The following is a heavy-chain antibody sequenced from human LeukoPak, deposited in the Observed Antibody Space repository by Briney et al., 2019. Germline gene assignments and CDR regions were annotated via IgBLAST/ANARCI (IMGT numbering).Heavy chain of an antibody. J-gene: IGHJ4*02. CDR2: IKQDGSEK. Sequence: GGSLRLSCAASGFTFSSYWMSWVRQAPGKGLEWVANIKQDGSEKYYVDSVKGRFTISRDNAKNSLYLQMNSLRAEDTAVYYCAREPGGVATIPSFDYWGQGTLVTVYS. CDR3: AREPGGVATIPSFDY. V-gene: IGHV3-7*01. CDR1: GFTFSSYW. D-gene: IGHD5-12*01.